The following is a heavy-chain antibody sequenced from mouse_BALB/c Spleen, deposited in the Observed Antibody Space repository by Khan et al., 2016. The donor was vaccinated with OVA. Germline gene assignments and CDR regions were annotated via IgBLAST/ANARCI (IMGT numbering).Heavy chain of an antibody. CDR2: IWGDGST. J-gene: IGHJ1*01. CDR1: GFSLTSYG. V-gene: IGHV2-3*01. Sequence: QVQLKQSGPGLVAPSQSLSITCTVSGFSLTSYGVNWVRQPPGKGLEWLGVIWGDGSTNYHSALISRLNINKDNSKSQAFLILNSMQTDDTATYYCAKALLLRHFDVWGAGTTVTVSS. D-gene: IGHD1-1*01. CDR3: AKALLLRHFDV.